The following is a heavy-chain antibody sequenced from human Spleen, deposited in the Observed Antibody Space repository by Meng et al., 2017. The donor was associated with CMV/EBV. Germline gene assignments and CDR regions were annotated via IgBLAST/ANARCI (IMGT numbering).Heavy chain of an antibody. CDR2: ISTTSTYI. CDR3: ARDPYGDTLFDY. CDR1: GFTFSSYS. D-gene: IGHD4-17*01. J-gene: IGHJ4*02. V-gene: IGHV3-21*01. Sequence: ETLSLTCAASGFTFSSYSMHWVRQAPEKELEWVSSISTTSTYIYYAGSVRGRFTISRDNAKNSLSLQMHSLRAEDTAMYYCARDPYGDTLFDYWGQGTLVTVSS.